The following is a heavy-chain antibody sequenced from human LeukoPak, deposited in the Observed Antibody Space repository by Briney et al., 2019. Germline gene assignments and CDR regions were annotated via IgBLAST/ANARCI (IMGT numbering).Heavy chain of an antibody. CDR3: ARDYGMGYFDY. D-gene: IGHD3-9*01. CDR2: IYYSGST. Sequence: SETLSLTCTVSGGSISSHYWSWIRQPPGKGLEWIGYIYYSGSTNYNPSLKSRVTISVDTSKNQFSLKLSSVTAADTAVYYCARDYGMGYFDYWGQGTLVTVSS. V-gene: IGHV4-59*11. CDR1: GGSISSHY. J-gene: IGHJ4*02.